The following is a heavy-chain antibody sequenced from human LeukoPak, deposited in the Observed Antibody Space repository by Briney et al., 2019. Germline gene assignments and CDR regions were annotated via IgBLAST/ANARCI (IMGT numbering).Heavy chain of an antibody. J-gene: IGHJ2*01. V-gene: IGHV4-59*08. CDR2: IYYSGST. CDR1: GGSISSYY. CDR3: ARHAHQGSHHWYFDL. D-gene: IGHD2-15*01. Sequence: PSETLSLTCTVSGGSISSYYWSWIRQPPGKGLEWIGYIYYSGSTNYNPSLKSRVTISVDTSKNQFSLKLSSVTAADTAVYYCARHAHQGSHHWYFDLWGRGTLVTVSS.